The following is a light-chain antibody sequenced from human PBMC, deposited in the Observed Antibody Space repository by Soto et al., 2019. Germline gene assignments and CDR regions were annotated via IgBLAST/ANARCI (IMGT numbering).Light chain of an antibody. Sequence: EIVLTQSPGTLSLSPGERATLSCRASQRVSTSYLAWYQQKPGQAPMLLIYGASSRATGIPDRFSGSGFGTDFTLTISRLEPEDFAVYYCQQYGSSPQTFGQGTKLEIK. V-gene: IGKV3-20*01. CDR3: QQYGSSPQT. CDR2: GAS. J-gene: IGKJ2*01. CDR1: QRVSTSY.